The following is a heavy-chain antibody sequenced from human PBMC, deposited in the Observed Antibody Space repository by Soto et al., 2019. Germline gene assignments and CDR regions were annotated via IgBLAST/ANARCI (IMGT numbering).Heavy chain of an antibody. CDR3: AKNQDWNRPDPGAFDV. CDR2: ISGSGNQI. D-gene: IGHD1-1*01. J-gene: IGHJ3*01. V-gene: IGHV3-23*01. Sequence: EVQLSQSGGGLVRPGGSLRLSCAGSGFTFDDYAINWVRQAPGKGLEGVSGISGSGNQIDYTDTVEGRFIISRDDSKNTVFLPMNGLSAEDTAVYFCAKNQDWNRPDPGAFDVWGQGTTVTVTS. CDR1: GFTFDDYA.